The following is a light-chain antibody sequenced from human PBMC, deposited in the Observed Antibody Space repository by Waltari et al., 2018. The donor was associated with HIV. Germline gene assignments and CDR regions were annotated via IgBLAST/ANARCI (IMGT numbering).Light chain of an antibody. CDR1: KNNVDHQG. J-gene: IGLJ3*02. V-gene: IGLV10-54*04. Sequence: QAGLTQPPSLSKDLRQTATLTCTGDKNNVDHQGAAWLKHRQGHPPKLLFYRNNNRPSGIPDRFAAVRSGNTASLKISGLLADDEADYFGAAWDTSLGGWVFGGGTQLTVL. CDR2: RNN. CDR3: AAWDTSLGGWV.